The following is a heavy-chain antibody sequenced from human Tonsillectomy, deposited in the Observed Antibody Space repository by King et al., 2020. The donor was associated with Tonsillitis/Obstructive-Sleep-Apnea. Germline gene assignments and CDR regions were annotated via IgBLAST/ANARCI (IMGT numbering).Heavy chain of an antibody. D-gene: IGHD3-16*01. CDR1: GGSFSDYY. CDR2: VIHSGST. Sequence: VQLQQWGAGLLKPSETLSLTCAVSGGSFSDYYWSWVRQPPNKGLEWIVDVIHSGSTSFNPSLKSRVIISVDPSKNQFSLRLSSVTAADTAVYYCARGHGDYYMDVWGKGTTVTVSS. CDR3: ARGHGDYYMDV. V-gene: IGHV4-34*01. J-gene: IGHJ6*03.